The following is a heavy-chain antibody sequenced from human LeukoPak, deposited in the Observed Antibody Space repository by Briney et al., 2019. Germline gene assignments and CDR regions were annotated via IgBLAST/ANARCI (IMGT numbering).Heavy chain of an antibody. Sequence: PGGSLRLSCAASGFTFSSYSMNWVRQAPGKGLEWVSSISSSSSYIYYADSVKGRFTISRDNAKNSLYLQMNSLRAEDTAVYYCARDESDYDILTGYYTFPQYWYFDLWGRGTLVTVSS. CDR2: ISSSSSYI. D-gene: IGHD3-9*01. J-gene: IGHJ2*01. CDR3: ARDESDYDILTGYYTFPQYWYFDL. V-gene: IGHV3-21*01. CDR1: GFTFSSYS.